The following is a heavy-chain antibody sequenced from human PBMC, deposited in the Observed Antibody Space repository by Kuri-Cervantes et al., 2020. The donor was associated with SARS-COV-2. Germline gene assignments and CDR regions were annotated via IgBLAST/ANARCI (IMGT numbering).Heavy chain of an antibody. Sequence: ASVKETCKASGYTSTSYGFSWLRQAPGQGLEGMGWISAYNGNTNYAQRLQGRVTMTTDTSTSTAYMQLRSLRSDDTVVYYCARGITMVRGVIRFDYYLYYMDVWGKATTVTVSS. D-gene: IGHD3-10*01. J-gene: IGHJ6*03. CDR3: ARGITMVRGVIRFDYYLYYMDV. CDR1: GYTSTSYG. CDR2: ISAYNGNT. V-gene: IGHV1-18*01.